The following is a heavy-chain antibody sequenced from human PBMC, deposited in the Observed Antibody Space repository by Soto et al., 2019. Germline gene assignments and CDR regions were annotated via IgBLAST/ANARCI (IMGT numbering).Heavy chain of an antibody. CDR2: ISWNSGSI. CDR1: GFTFDDYA. D-gene: IGHD3-9*01. V-gene: IGHV3-9*01. J-gene: IGHJ3*02. CDR3: AKDPTYDIFTCYSHPPPAFDI. Sequence: GGSLRLSCAASGFTFDDYAMHWVRQAPGKGLEWVSGISWNSGSIGYADSVKGRFTISRDNAKNSLYLQMNSLRAEDTALYYCAKDPTYDIFTCYSHPPPAFDIWGQGTMVTVSS.